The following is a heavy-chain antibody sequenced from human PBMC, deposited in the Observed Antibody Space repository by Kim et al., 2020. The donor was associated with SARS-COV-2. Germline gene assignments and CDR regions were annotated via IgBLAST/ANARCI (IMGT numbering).Heavy chain of an antibody. CDR2: NK. V-gene: IGHV3-30*02. Sequence: NKYYADSVKGRFTISRDNSKNTLYLQMNSLRAEDTAVYYCAKDPGWDFDYWGQGTLVTVSS. CDR3: AKDPGWDFDY. J-gene: IGHJ4*02. D-gene: IGHD1-26*01.